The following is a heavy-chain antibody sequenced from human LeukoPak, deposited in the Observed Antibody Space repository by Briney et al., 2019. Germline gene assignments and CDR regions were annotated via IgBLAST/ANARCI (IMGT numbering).Heavy chain of an antibody. J-gene: IGHJ4*02. Sequence: GGSLKISCKGSGYGFSSYWIGWVRQMPGKGLEYMGIICPGDSDTRYSQSFQGQVTISADKSITTAYPQWSSLKASDTGMYYCARHTTVGGSLRFDYWGQGALVSVSS. CDR1: GYGFSSYW. CDR2: ICPGDSDT. CDR3: ARHTTVGGSLRFDY. D-gene: IGHD4-23*01. V-gene: IGHV5-51*01.